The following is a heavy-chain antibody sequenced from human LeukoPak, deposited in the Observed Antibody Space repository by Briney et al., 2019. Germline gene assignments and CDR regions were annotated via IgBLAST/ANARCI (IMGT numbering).Heavy chain of an antibody. CDR1: GGTFSSYA. Sequence: GASVKVSCKASGGTFSSYAISWVRQAPGQGLEWMGGIIPIFGTANYAQKFQGRVTITADKSTSTAYMELSSLRSEDTAVYYCARDHGSDGSGWYNYFDYWGQGTLVTVSS. D-gene: IGHD6-19*01. CDR2: IIPIFGTA. V-gene: IGHV1-69*06. CDR3: ARDHGSDGSGWYNYFDY. J-gene: IGHJ4*02.